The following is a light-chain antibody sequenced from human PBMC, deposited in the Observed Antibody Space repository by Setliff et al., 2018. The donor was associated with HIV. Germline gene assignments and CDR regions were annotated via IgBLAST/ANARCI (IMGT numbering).Light chain of an antibody. V-gene: IGLV2-8*01. J-gene: IGLJ1*01. CDR2: EVS. CDR3: SSYAGSNTRGNYV. Sequence: QSVLTQPPSASGSPGQSVTISCTGTSSDVGDYNYVSWYLLHPGKAPKLIIYEVSNRPSGVSDRFSGSKSGNTASLTISGLQAEDEADYYCSSYAGSNTRGNYVFGTGTKVTVL. CDR1: SSDVGDYNY.